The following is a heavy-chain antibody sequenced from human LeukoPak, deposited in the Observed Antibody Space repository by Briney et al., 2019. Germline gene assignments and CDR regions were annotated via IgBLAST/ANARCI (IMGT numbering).Heavy chain of an antibody. D-gene: IGHD2-21*02. J-gene: IGHJ4*02. CDR3: ARAAYCGGDCYYYFDY. CDR2: LYYSGNT. Sequence: SETLSLTCTVSGGSISSYYWHWIRQPPGKGLEWIGYLYYSGNTYYNPSLKSRVTMSVDTSKNQFSLKLSSVTAADTAVYFCARAAYCGGDCYYYFDYWDQGTLVTVSS. CDR1: GGSISSYY. V-gene: IGHV4-59*01.